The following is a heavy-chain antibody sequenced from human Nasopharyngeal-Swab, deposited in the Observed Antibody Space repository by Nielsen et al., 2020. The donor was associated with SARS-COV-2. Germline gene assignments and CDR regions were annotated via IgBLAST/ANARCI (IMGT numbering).Heavy chain of an antibody. CDR2: IWYDGSNK. D-gene: IGHD6-19*01. V-gene: IGHV3-33*01. CDR3: ARDVPIAVAGTWGDY. CDR1: GFTFSSYG. Sequence: GEPLKISCAASGFTFSSYGMHWVRQAPGKGLEWVAVIWYDGSNKYYADSVKGRFTISRDNSKNTLYLQMNSLRAEDTAVYYCARDVPIAVAGTWGDYWGQGTLVTVSS. J-gene: IGHJ4*02.